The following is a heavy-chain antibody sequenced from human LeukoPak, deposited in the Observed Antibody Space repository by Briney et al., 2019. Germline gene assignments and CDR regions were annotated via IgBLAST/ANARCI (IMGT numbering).Heavy chain of an antibody. J-gene: IGHJ5*02. CDR1: GVSIISPY. CDR2: IYYSGDT. CDR3: VRGAGRDGFNP. Sequence: SETLSLTCTVSGVSIISPYWSWIRQPPGKGLEWIGYIYYSGDTNYNPSLRGRVTMSVDTSKNQFSLRLTSVTAADTAMYYCVRGAGRDGFNPRGQGTLVTVSS. V-gene: IGHV4-59*11. D-gene: IGHD5-24*01.